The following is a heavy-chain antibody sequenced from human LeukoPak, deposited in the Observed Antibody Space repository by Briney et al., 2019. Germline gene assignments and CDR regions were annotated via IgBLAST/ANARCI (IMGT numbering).Heavy chain of an antibody. CDR1: GYTLTELS. CDR3: AREKGLYEFWSGFDAFDI. Sequence: ASVKVSCKVSGYTLTELSMHWVRQAPGKGLEWMGGIIPIFGTANYAQKFQGRVTITADESTSTAYMELSSLRSEDTAVYYCAREKGLYEFWSGFDAFDIWGQGTMVTVSS. V-gene: IGHV1-69*13. D-gene: IGHD3-3*01. CDR2: IIPIFGTA. J-gene: IGHJ3*02.